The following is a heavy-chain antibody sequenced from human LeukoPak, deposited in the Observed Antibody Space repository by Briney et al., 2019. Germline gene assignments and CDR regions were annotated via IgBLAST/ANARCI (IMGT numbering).Heavy chain of an antibody. D-gene: IGHD4-23*01. CDR2: ISSSGSTI. CDR1: GFTFSSYE. J-gene: IGHJ3*02. Sequence: GGSLRLSCAASGFTFSSYEMNWVRQAPGKGLEWVSYISSSGSTIYSADSVKGRFSISRDDAKNSLYLQMNSLRAEDTAVYYCARCGNWGVGHAFDIWGQGTMVTVSS. CDR3: ARCGNWGVGHAFDI. V-gene: IGHV3-48*03.